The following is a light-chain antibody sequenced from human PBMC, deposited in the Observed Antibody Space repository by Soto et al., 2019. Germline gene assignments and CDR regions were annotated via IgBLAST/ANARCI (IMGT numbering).Light chain of an antibody. Sequence: DRVMTQSPATLSVSPGDIATLSCSASQTISSNLAWYQQKPGQAPRLLIHSASTRATGIPARFSGSGSGTEFTLTISSLQSEDFAVYYCQQYHNWPWTFGQGTKVDIK. CDR1: QTISSN. J-gene: IGKJ1*01. CDR2: SAS. V-gene: IGKV3-15*01. CDR3: QQYHNWPWT.